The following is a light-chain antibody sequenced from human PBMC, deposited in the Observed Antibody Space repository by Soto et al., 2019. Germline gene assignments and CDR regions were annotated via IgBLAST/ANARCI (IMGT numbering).Light chain of an antibody. Sequence: QAVVTQPPSVSGAPGQRVTISCTGSSSNIGTHWPVHWYQQLPGTAPKLLIYANTQRPSGVPDRFSGSKSGTSASLAISGLQSDDEADYYCAAWDDSLNGWVFGGGTKLTVL. CDR3: AAWDDSLNGWV. J-gene: IGLJ3*02. V-gene: IGLV1-44*01. CDR1: SSNIGTHWP. CDR2: ANT.